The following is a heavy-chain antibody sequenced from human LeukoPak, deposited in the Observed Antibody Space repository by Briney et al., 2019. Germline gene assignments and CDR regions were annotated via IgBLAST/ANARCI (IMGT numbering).Heavy chain of an antibody. CDR2: ISGSGGST. D-gene: IGHD5-18*01. CDR1: GFTFSSYA. CDR3: AKVGGYSYGYGGFDY. J-gene: IGHJ4*02. V-gene: IGHV3-23*01. Sequence: PGGSLRLSCAASGFTFSSYAMSWVRQAPGKGLEWVSAISGSGGSTYYADSVKGRFTISRDNSKNTLYLQMNSLGAEDTAVYYCAKVGGYSYGYGGFDYWGQGTLVTVSS.